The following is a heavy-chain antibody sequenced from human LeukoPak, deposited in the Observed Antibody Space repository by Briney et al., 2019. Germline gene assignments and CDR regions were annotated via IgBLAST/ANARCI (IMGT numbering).Heavy chain of an antibody. CDR2: INWIGGRT. J-gene: IGHJ6*03. CDR1: GFTFDDYD. Sequence: GGSLRLSCAASGFTFDDYDMSWVRQAPGKGLEWVSGINWIGGRTEYADSVKGRFTISRDNAKNSLYLEMNGLRTEDTALYYCARDTSPLRRRRYSYVNYYYYNYMDVWGKGTTVTVSS. D-gene: IGHD5-18*01. V-gene: IGHV3-20*04. CDR3: ARDTSPLRRRRYSYVNYYYYNYMDV.